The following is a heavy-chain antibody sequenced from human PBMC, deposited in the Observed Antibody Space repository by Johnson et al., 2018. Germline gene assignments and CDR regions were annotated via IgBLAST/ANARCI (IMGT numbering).Heavy chain of an antibody. J-gene: IGHJ1*01. CDR2: ISEDGNSK. CDR1: GFTFSTYA. CDR3: ARAQGGDYVAEYFQH. V-gene: IGHV3-30-3*01. Sequence: QVQLVESGGRVVQXGRSLRLSCAASGFTFSTYAIHWVRQAPGKGLEWVAVISEDGNSKLYAESAKGRFTISRDNSKYTMYLQMHSLKAEDTAMYYCARAQGGDYVAEYFQHWGQGTLVTVSS. D-gene: IGHD4-17*01.